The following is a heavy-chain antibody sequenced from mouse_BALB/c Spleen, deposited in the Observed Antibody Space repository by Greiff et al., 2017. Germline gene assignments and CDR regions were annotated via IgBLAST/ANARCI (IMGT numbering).Heavy chain of an antibody. CDR1: GFTFSSFG. Sequence: EVKVEESGGGLVQPGGSRKLSCAASGFTFSSFGMHWVRQAPEKGLEWVAYICSGSSTIYYADKVKGRFTISRDNPKNTVFLQMTSLRSEDTAMYYCARSDYDYGSWYFDVWGAGNTVTVSS. J-gene: IGHJ1*01. CDR2: ICSGSSTI. CDR3: ARSDYDYGSWYFDV. V-gene: IGHV5-17*02. D-gene: IGHD2-4*01.